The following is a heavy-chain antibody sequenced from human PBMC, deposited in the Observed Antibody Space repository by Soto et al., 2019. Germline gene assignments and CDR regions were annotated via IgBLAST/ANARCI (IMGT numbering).Heavy chain of an antibody. J-gene: IGHJ4*02. CDR2: IYYSGST. CDR3: ARLVGGGSYLGFFDY. V-gene: IGHV4-39*01. D-gene: IGHD1-26*01. CDR1: GGSISSSSYY. Sequence: PSETLSLTCTVSGGSISSSSYYWGWIRQPPGKGLEWIGSIYYSGSTYYNPSLKSRVTISVDTSKNQFSLKLSSVTAADTAVYYCARLVGGGSYLGFFDYWGQGTLVT.